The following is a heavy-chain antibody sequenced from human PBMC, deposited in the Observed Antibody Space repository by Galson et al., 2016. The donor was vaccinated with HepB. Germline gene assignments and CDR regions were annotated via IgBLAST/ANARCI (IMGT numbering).Heavy chain of an antibody. CDR3: AKGVDSSGWYHFDY. Sequence: SLRLSCAASGFTFSNYGMHWVRQAPGKGLEWVALVSSDGSYKYYADSVRGRFTPSRDNSKDTLYLQMNSLRPDDTAVYYCAKGVDSSGWYHFDYWGQGTLVTASS. J-gene: IGHJ4*02. CDR1: GFTFSNYG. V-gene: IGHV3-30*18. D-gene: IGHD6-19*01. CDR2: VSSDGSYK.